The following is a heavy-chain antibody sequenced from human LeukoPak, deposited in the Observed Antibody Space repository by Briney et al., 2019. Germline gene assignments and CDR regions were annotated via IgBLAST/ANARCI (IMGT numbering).Heavy chain of an antibody. J-gene: IGHJ4*02. CDR3: ARDATTVVHLPYYFDD. Sequence: SETLSLTCAVSGGSFIGYHWNWIRQSPGKGLEWIAEINHSGNTNYNPSLKGRVTISVDTSKNQFSLKLRSVTAADTAVYYCARDATTVVHLPYYFDDWGQGPLVSV. CDR1: GGSFIGYH. D-gene: IGHD4-23*01. V-gene: IGHV4-34*01. CDR2: INHSGNT.